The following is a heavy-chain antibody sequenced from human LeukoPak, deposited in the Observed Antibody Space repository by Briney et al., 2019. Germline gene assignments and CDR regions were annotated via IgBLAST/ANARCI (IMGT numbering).Heavy chain of an antibody. Sequence: SQTLSLTCTVSGGSIRSSYYYWGWIRQPPGKGLEWIGSIYDSGSTYYNPSLKSRVTISVDTSKNQFSLKLNSVTAADTAVYYCAKSPWQLVRPDWFDPWGQGTLVTVSS. J-gene: IGHJ5*02. CDR2: IYDSGST. D-gene: IGHD6-6*01. CDR1: GGSIRSSYYY. V-gene: IGHV4-39*01. CDR3: AKSPWQLVRPDWFDP.